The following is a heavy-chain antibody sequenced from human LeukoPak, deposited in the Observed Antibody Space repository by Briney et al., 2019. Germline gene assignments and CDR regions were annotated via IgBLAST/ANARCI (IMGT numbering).Heavy chain of an antibody. J-gene: IGHJ4*02. CDR3: AKVPSMVRGVIIIPSVFDY. Sequence: GGSLRLSCAASGFTVSSNYMSWVRRAPGKGLEWVSVIYSGGSTYYADSVKGRFTISRHNSKNTLYLQMNSLRAEDTAVYYCAKVPSMVRGVIIIPSVFDYWGQGTLVTVSS. CDR2: IYSGGST. CDR1: GFTVSSNY. V-gene: IGHV3-53*04. D-gene: IGHD3-10*01.